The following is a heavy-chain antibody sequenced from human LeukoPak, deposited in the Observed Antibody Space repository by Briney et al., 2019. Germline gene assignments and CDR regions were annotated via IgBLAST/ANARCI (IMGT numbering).Heavy chain of an antibody. CDR3: ARAGLGYSYGFDY. V-gene: IGHV4-4*07. D-gene: IGHD5-18*01. J-gene: IGHJ4*02. CDR2: VYTSGGS. Sequence: PSETLSLTCTVSGGSISSYYWSWIRQPAGKGVEWIVRVYTSGGSNYNPSLKSRVTMSVDTSKHQFSLNLSSVTAADTAVYYCARAGLGYSYGFDYWGQGSQVTVSS. CDR1: GGSISSYY.